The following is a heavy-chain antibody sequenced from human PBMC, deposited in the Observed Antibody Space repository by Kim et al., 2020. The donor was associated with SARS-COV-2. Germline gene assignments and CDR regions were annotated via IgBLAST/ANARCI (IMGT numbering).Heavy chain of an antibody. CDR3: ARGAISLGYFDWLLTNWFDP. Sequence: ASVKVSCKASGYTFTSYAMHWVRQAPGQRLEWMGWINAGNGNTKYSQKFQGRVTITRDTSASTAYMELSSLRSEDTAVYYCARGAISLGYFDWLLTNWFDPWGQGTLVTVSS. V-gene: IGHV1-3*01. CDR1: GYTFTSYA. D-gene: IGHD3-9*01. J-gene: IGHJ5*02. CDR2: INAGNGNT.